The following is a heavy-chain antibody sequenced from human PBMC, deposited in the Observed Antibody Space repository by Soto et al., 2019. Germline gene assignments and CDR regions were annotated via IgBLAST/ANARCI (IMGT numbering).Heavy chain of an antibody. V-gene: IGHV3-23*01. CDR3: AKEPWDIVVVPAAQLY. D-gene: IGHD2-2*01. CDR2: ISGSGGST. J-gene: IGHJ4*02. CDR1: GFTFSSNA. Sequence: GGSLRLSCAASGFTFSSNAMSWVRQAPGKGLEWVSAISGSGGSTYYADSVKGRFTISRDNSKNTLYLQMNSLRAEDTAVYYCAKEPWDIVVVPAAQLYWGQGTLVTVSS.